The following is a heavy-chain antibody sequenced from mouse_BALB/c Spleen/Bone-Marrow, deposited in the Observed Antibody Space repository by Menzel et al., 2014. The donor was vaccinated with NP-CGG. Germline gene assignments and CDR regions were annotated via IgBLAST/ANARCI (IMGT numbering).Heavy chain of an antibody. Sequence: EVQLQQSGPALVKPSQSLSLTCTVTGYSITSGYSWHWIRQFPGNTLEWMGYIHYSGGTNYNPSLKSRISITRDTSKNQFFLQVNSVTTEDTATYYCARWNGYYAMDYWGQGTSVTVSS. D-gene: IGHD1-2*01. CDR3: ARWNGYYAMDY. V-gene: IGHV3-1*02. CDR1: GYSITSGYS. J-gene: IGHJ4*01. CDR2: IHYSGGT.